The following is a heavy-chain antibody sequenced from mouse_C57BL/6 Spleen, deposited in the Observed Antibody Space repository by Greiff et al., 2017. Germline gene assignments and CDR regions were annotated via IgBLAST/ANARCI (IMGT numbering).Heavy chain of an antibody. Sequence: QVQLQQSGAELVRPGASVKLSCKASGYTFTDYYINWVKQRPGQGLEWSARIYPGSGNTYYNEKFKGKATLTAEKSSSTAYRQRSRLTSEDSAVYFCARGIYYGYEDAMDYWGQGTSVTVSS. CDR1: GYTFTDYY. CDR2: IYPGSGNT. J-gene: IGHJ4*01. CDR3: ARGIYYGYEDAMDY. V-gene: IGHV1-76*01. D-gene: IGHD2-2*01.